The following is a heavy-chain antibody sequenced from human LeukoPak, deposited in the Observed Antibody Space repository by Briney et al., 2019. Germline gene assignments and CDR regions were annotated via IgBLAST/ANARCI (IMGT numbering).Heavy chain of an antibody. D-gene: IGHD3-22*01. CDR2: INPNSGGT. CDR1: GGTFSSYA. J-gene: IGHJ4*02. V-gene: IGHV1-2*02. CDR3: ARVSFSYYYDSSAEYYFDY. Sequence: ASVKVSCKASGGTFSSYAISWARQAPGQGLEWMGWINPNSGGTNYAQKFQGRVTMTRDTSISTAYVELSRLRSDDTAVYYCARVSFSYYYDSSAEYYFDYWGQGTLVTVSS.